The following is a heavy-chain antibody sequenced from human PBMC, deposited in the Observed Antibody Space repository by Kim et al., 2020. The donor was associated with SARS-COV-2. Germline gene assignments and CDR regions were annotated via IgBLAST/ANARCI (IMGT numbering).Heavy chain of an antibody. D-gene: IGHD5-12*01. CDR1: GCSISSGGYY. V-gene: IGHV4-31*03. CDR3: ARVAPTISSWFDP. CDR2: IYYSGST. Sequence: SETLSLTCTVSGCSISSGGYYWSWIRQHPGKGLEWIGYIYYSGSTYYNPSLKSRVTISVDTSKNQFSLKLSSVTAADTAVYYCARVAPTISSWFDPWGQGTLVTVSS. J-gene: IGHJ5*02.